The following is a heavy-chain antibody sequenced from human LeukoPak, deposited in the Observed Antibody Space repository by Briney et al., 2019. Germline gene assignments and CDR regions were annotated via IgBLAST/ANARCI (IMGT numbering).Heavy chain of an antibody. J-gene: IGHJ4*02. CDR3: ARDRWGEGSGSFDY. CDR2: ISGSGGST. CDR1: GFTFSSYA. V-gene: IGHV3-23*01. D-gene: IGHD3-10*01. Sequence: GGSLRLSCAASGFTFSSYAMSWVRQAPGKGLEWVSAISGSGGSTYYADSVKGRFTISRDNSKNTLYLQMNSLRAEDTAVYYCARDRWGEGSGSFDYWGQGTLVTVSS.